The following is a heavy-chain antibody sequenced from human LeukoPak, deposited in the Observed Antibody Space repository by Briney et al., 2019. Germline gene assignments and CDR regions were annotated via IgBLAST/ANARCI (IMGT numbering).Heavy chain of an antibody. CDR2: ISAYNGNT. D-gene: IGHD6-19*01. Sequence: ASVKVSFTASGYTFTNFGISWVRQAPGQGLEWMGWISAYNGNTNYAQEFQGRVTMTTDASTSTAYLELRSLRSDDTAVYYCARGGGLVPGTWFDPWGQGTLVTVSS. CDR1: GYTFTNFG. J-gene: IGHJ5*02. CDR3: ARGGGLVPGTWFDP. V-gene: IGHV1-18*01.